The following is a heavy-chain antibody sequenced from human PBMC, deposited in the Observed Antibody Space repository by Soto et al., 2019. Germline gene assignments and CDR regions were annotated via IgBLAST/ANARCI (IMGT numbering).Heavy chain of an antibody. CDR2: VIPIFGTA. CDR3: AVAYCGGDCYLGYYGMDV. CDR1: GGTFSSYA. J-gene: IGHJ6*02. V-gene: IGHV1-69*13. Sequence: SVKISCEASGGTFSSYAISWVRQAPGQGLEGMGGVIPIFGTANYAQKFQGRVTITADESTSTAYMELSSLRSEDTAVYYCAVAYCGGDCYLGYYGMDVRGDVTPLTV. D-gene: IGHD2-21*02.